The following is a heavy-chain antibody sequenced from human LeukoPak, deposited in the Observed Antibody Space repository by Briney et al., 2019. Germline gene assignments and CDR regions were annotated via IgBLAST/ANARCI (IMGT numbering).Heavy chain of an antibody. J-gene: IGHJ4*02. CDR2: ISSSSSYI. D-gene: IGHD6-19*01. V-gene: IGHV3-21*01. Sequence: GGSLRLSCAASGFTFSSYSMNWVRQAPGKGLEWVSSISSSSSYIYYADSVKGRFTISRDNAKNSLYLQMNSLRAEDTAVYYCASGLIAVAGTRVDYWGQGTLVTVSS. CDR1: GFTFSSYS. CDR3: ASGLIAVAGTRVDY.